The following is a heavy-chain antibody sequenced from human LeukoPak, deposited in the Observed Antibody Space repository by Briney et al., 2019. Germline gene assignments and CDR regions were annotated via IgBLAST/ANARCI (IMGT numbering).Heavy chain of an antibody. D-gene: IGHD4-23*01. Sequence: SETLSLTCTVSGGSINSYYWSWIRQPPGKGLQWIGCIHYSGSTNYNPSLKSRVTISIDTSKNQFSLKLSSVTAADTAVYYCARYLDYGGNSRVFQHWGQGTLVTVSS. V-gene: IGHV4-59*12. CDR1: GGSINSYY. J-gene: IGHJ1*01. CDR2: IHYSGST. CDR3: ARYLDYGGNSRVFQH.